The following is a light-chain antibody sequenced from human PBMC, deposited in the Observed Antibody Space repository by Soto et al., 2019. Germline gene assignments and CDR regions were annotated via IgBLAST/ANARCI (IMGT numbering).Light chain of an antibody. CDR3: QQYDSYSWT. CDR2: DAS. CDR1: QTISSW. V-gene: IGKV1-5*01. Sequence: DIQMTQSPSTLSGSVGDRVTITCRASQTISSWLAWYQQKPGKAPKLLISDASDLERGVPSRFSGTGSGTEFTLTISSLQPDDFGTYYCQQYDSYSWTFGQGTRWIS. J-gene: IGKJ1*01.